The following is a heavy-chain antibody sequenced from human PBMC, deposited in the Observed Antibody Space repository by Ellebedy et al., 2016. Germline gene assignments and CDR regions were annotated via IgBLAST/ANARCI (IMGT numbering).Heavy chain of an antibody. Sequence: SETLSLTXTVSGGSISSSYWSWIRQPPGKGLEWIGYIFYSGSTNYNPSLKSRVTMSVDTSKNQFSLKLSSVTAADTAVYYCARDLEGSRFNPWGQGTLVTVSS. V-gene: IGHV4-59*12. CDR1: GGSISSSY. CDR2: IFYSGST. CDR3: ARDLEGSRFNP. J-gene: IGHJ5*02. D-gene: IGHD3-3*01.